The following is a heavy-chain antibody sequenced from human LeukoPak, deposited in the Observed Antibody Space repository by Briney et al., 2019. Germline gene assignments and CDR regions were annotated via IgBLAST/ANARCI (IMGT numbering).Heavy chain of an antibody. CDR3: ARGSYGLYYYYYGMDV. CDR1: GYTFTGYY. V-gene: IGHV1-2*04. CDR2: INPNSGGT. D-gene: IGHD2-15*01. J-gene: IGHJ6*02. Sequence: ASVKVSCKASGYTFTGYYMHWVRQAPGQGLEWMGWINPNSGGTNYAQKFQCWVTMTRDTSISTAYMELSRLRSDDTAVYYCARGSYGLYYYYYGMDVWGQGTTVTVSS.